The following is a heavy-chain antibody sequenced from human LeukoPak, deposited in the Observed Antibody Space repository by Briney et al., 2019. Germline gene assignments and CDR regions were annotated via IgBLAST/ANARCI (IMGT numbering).Heavy chain of an antibody. CDR2: FDPEDGET. V-gene: IGHV1-24*01. D-gene: IGHD2-15*01. CDR3: ARRVMVVATFVNWFDP. Sequence: ASVKVSCKVSGYTLTELSMHWVRQAPGKGLEWMGGFDPEDGETIYAQKFQGRVTMTEDTSTDTAYMELSSLRSEDTAVYYCARRVMVVATFVNWFDPWGQGTLVTVSS. CDR1: GYTLTELS. J-gene: IGHJ5*02.